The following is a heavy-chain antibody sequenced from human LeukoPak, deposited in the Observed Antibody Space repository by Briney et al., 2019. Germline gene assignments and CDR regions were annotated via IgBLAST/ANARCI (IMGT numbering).Heavy chain of an antibody. CDR1: GFTFSSYN. V-gene: IGHV3-21*01. CDR2: ITGSSSYI. Sequence: GGSLRLSCAASGFTFSSYNMNWVRQAPGKGLEWVSSITGSSSYIYYADSIKGRFTISRDNAKNSLYLQMNSLRADDTAVYYCARGGDYWGQGTLVTVSS. J-gene: IGHJ4*02. D-gene: IGHD3-16*01. CDR3: ARGGDY.